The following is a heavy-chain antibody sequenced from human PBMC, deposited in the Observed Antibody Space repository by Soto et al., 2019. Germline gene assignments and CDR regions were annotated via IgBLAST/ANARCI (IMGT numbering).Heavy chain of an antibody. CDR1: GYTFTSHD. V-gene: IGHV1-8*01. Sequence: QVQLVQSGAEVKKPGASVKVSCKASGYTFTSHDINWMRQATGQGLEWMGWMNPNSGHTNYAQKFQCRVTMTRDTSISTDYMELTSLRSEDPAVYFCASDMSTTWGQGTLVTVSS. D-gene: IGHD2-2*01. J-gene: IGHJ5*02. CDR3: ASDMSTT. CDR2: MNPNSGHT.